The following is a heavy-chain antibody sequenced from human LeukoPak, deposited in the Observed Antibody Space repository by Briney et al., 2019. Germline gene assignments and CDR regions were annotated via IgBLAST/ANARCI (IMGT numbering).Heavy chain of an antibody. V-gene: IGHV1-46*01. CDR3: ARDNSVGDNAWRFDP. D-gene: IGHD1-26*01. Sequence: GASVKVSCKASGGTFSSYVINWVRQAPGQGLEWMGLINPTGGSTGYAQKFQGRVTMTRDMSTSTDYMELSSLRSEDTAIYYCARDNSVGDNAWRFDPWGQGTLVTVSS. J-gene: IGHJ5*02. CDR1: GGTFSSYV. CDR2: INPTGGST.